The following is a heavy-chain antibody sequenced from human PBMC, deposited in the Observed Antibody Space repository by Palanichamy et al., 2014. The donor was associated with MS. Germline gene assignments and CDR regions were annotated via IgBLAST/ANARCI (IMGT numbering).Heavy chain of an antibody. D-gene: IGHD3-3*01. CDR3: AKDDVARFLEWFRSNGEYYFDY. CDR2: ISGSGDST. Sequence: EVQLLESGGGLVQPGGSPRLSCAASGFTFSSYAMSWVRQAPGKGLEWVSAISGSGDSTYYADSVKGRFTISRDNSKNTLYLQMNSLRAEDTAVYYCAKDDVARFLEWFRSNGEYYFDYWGQGTLVTVSS. CDR1: GFTFSSYA. V-gene: IGHV3-23*01. J-gene: IGHJ4*02.